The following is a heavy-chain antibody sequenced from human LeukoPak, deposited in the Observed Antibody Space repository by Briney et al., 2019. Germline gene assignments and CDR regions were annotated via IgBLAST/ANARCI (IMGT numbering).Heavy chain of an antibody. CDR1: GYTFTSYA. Sequence: GASVKVSCKASGYTFTSYAMHWVRQAPGQRLEWMGWINAGNGNTKYSQKFQGRVTITRDTSASTAYMELRSLRSDDTAVYYCARDSDAVSSEFDYWGQGTLVTVSS. CDR3: ARDSDAVSSEFDY. D-gene: IGHD3-22*01. V-gene: IGHV1-3*01. CDR2: INAGNGNT. J-gene: IGHJ4*02.